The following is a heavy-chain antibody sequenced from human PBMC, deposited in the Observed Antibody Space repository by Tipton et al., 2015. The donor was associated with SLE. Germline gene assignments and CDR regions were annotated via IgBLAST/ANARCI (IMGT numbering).Heavy chain of an antibody. V-gene: IGHV1-8*01. CDR3: ARGSRITIFGVVMAFGY. D-gene: IGHD3-3*01. CDR2: MNPNSGNT. CDR1: GYTFTSYD. J-gene: IGHJ4*02. Sequence: QVQLVQSGAEVKKPGASVKVFCKASGYTFTSYDINWVRQATGQGLEWMGWMNPNSGNTGYAQKFQGRVTMTRNTSISTAYMELSSLRSEDTAVYYCARGSRITIFGVVMAFGYWGQGTLVTVSS.